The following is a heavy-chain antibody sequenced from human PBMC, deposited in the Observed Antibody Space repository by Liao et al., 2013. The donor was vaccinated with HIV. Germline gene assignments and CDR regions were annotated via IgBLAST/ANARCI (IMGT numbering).Heavy chain of an antibody. CDR3: ARAHSSTWYGAFDI. D-gene: IGHD6-13*01. CDR2: IYASGSS. V-gene: IGHV4-4*07. J-gene: IGHJ3*02. CDR1: GGSIRTYY. Sequence: QVRLQESGPGLGKPSETLSLTCTVSGGSIRTYYWSWIRQPAGKGLEWIGRIYASGSSDYNPFLKSRVAMSVDTSKNQFSLNLTSVTAADTAVYYCARAHSSTWYGAFDIWGQGTLVTVSP.